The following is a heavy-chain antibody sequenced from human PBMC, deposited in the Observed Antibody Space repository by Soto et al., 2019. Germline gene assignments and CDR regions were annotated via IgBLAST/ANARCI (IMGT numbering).Heavy chain of an antibody. CDR3: AKEQIGVVTTTGVDY. V-gene: IGHV3-30*18. CDR2: ISYDGSNK. D-gene: IGHD2-21*02. Sequence: QVQLVESGGGVVQPGRSLRLSCAASGFTFSSYGMHWVRQAPGKGLEWVAVISYDGSNKYYADSVKGRFTISRDNSKNTLYLQMNSLRAEDTAVYYCAKEQIGVVTTTGVDYWGQGTLVTVSS. CDR1: GFTFSSYG. J-gene: IGHJ4*02.